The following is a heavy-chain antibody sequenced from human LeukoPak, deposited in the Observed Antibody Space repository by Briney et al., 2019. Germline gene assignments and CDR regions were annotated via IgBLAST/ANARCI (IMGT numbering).Heavy chain of an antibody. D-gene: IGHD6-6*01. J-gene: IGHJ6*02. Sequence: GASVKVSCKASGYTFTSYDINWVRQATGQGLEWMGWMNPNSGNTGYAQKFEGRVTITRNTSISTAYMERSSLRSEDTAVYYYARVQSQLLRPLRGNYYYGMDVWGQGTTVTVSS. CDR2: MNPNSGNT. CDR3: ARVQSQLLRPLRGNYYYGMDV. V-gene: IGHV1-8*01. CDR1: GYTFTSYD.